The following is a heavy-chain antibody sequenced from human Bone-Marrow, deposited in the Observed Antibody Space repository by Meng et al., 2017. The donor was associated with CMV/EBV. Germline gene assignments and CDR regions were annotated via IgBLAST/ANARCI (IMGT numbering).Heavy chain of an antibody. CDR1: GFTFSSYE. Sequence: GGSLRLSCAASGFTFSSYEMNWVRQAPGKGLEWVSYISSSGSTIYYADSVKGRFTISRDNAKNSLYMQMNSLRAEDTAVYYCARDLGHYCGGDCYSVGFAYWGQGTLVPVSS. J-gene: IGHJ4*02. D-gene: IGHD2-21*01. V-gene: IGHV3-48*03. CDR3: ARDLGHYCGGDCYSVGFAY. CDR2: ISSSGSTI.